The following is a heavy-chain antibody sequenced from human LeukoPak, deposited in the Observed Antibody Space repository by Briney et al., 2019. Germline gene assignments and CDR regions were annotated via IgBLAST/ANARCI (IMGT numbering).Heavy chain of an antibody. D-gene: IGHD3-22*01. V-gene: IGHV3-23*01. J-gene: IGHJ4*02. CDR1: GFTFSSYA. Sequence: GGSLRLSCAASGFTFSSYAMSWVRQAPGKGLEWVSAISGSGGSTYYADSVKGRFTISRDNSKNTLYLQMNSLRAEDTAVYYCARGGYYYDSSAAGADYWGQGTLVTVSS. CDR3: ARGGYYYDSSAAGADY. CDR2: ISGSGGST.